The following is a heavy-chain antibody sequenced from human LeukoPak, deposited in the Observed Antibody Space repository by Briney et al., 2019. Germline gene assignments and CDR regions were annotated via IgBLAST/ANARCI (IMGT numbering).Heavy chain of an antibody. Sequence: GGSLRLSCAASEFSVGSNYMTWVRQAPGKGLEWVANIKEDGSEKKYADSVKGRFTISRDNAKNSLYLQMNSLRAEDTAVYYCARSSTSWRPAPGYWGQGTPVTVSS. CDR1: EFSVGSNY. V-gene: IGHV3-7*01. J-gene: IGHJ4*02. D-gene: IGHD2-2*01. CDR3: ARSSTSWRPAPGY. CDR2: IKEDGSEK.